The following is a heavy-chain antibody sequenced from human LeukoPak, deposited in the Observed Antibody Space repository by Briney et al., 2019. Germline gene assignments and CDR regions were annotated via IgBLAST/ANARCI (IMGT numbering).Heavy chain of an antibody. D-gene: IGHD3-10*01. CDR1: GGSISSYY. CDR3: ARVGTYGSGSYLSWLDY. CDR2: IYYSGST. V-gene: IGHV4-59*01. J-gene: IGHJ4*02. Sequence: SETLSLTCTVSGGSISSYYWSWLRQPPGKGLEWIGYIYYSGSTNYNPSLKSRVTISGDTSKNQFSLKLSSVTAADTAVYYCARVGTYGSGSYLSWLDYWGQGTLVTVSS.